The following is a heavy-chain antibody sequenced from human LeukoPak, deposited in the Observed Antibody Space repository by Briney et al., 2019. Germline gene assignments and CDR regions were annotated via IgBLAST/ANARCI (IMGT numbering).Heavy chain of an antibody. V-gene: IGHV3-21*01. CDR2: ISTSSNYI. CDR3: ARVELGYCSNTSGPCNTHFDY. D-gene: IGHD2-2*01. J-gene: IGHJ4*02. Sequence: PGGSLRLSCAASGFTFSSYSMNWVRQAPGKGLEWVSSISTSSNYIYYADSVKGRFTISRDNAKNSLYLQMNSLRAEDTAVYYCARVELGYCSNTSGPCNTHFDYWGQGTLVTVSS. CDR1: GFTFSSYS.